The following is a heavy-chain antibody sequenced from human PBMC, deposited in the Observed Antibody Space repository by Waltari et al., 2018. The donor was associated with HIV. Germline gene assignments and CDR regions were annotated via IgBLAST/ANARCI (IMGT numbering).Heavy chain of an antibody. D-gene: IGHD5-12*01. CDR3: AKDSVGGYSGYDLGNYYYYGMDV. CDR1: GFTFSSYA. Sequence: EVQLLESGGGLVQPGGSLRLSCAASGFTFSSYAMSWVRQAPGKGLEWVSAISGSGGSTYYADSVKGRFTISRDNSKNTLYLQMNSLRAEDTAVYYCAKDSVGGYSGYDLGNYYYYGMDVWGQGTTVTVSS. V-gene: IGHV3-23*01. J-gene: IGHJ6*02. CDR2: ISGSGGST.